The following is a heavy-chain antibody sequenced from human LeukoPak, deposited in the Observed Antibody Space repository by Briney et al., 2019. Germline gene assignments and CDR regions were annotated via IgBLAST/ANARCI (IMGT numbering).Heavy chain of an antibody. CDR3: ARVRYYDSSGYYDGSKAFDI. CDR2: MNPNSGNT. V-gene: IGHV1-8*01. D-gene: IGHD3-22*01. J-gene: IGHJ3*02. CDR1: GYTFTSYD. Sequence: GASVKVSCKASGYTFTSYDINWVRQATGQGLEWMGWMNPNSGNTGYAQKFQGRVTMTRNTSISTAYMELSSLRSEDTAVYYCARVRYYDSSGYYDGSKAFDIWGQGTMVTVSS.